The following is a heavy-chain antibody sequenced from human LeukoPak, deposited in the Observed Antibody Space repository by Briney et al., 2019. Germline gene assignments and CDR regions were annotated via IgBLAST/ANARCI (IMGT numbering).Heavy chain of an antibody. CDR2: ISGSGGST. CDR1: GFTFSSYA. CDR3: AKVRRGIAVAGTGDY. D-gene: IGHD6-19*01. Sequence: GGSLRLSCAASGFTFSSYAMSWVRQAPGKGLEWVSAISGSGGSTYYADSVKGRFTISRDNSKNTLYLQMNSLRAEDTAVYYCAKVRRGIAVAGTGDYWDQGTLVTVSS. J-gene: IGHJ4*02. V-gene: IGHV3-23*01.